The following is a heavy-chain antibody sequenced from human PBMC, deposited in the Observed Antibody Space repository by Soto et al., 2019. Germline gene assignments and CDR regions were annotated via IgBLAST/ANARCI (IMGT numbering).Heavy chain of an antibody. J-gene: IGHJ5*02. CDR2: IYYSGST. D-gene: IGHD6-13*01. V-gene: IGHV4-61*01. CDR3: ARSIAAAGTWWFDP. Sequence: PSETLSLTCTVSGGSVSSGSYYWSWIRQPPGKGLEWIGYIYYSGSTNYNPSLKSRVTISVDTSKNQFSLKLSSVTAADTAVYYCARSIAAAGTWWFDPWGQGTLVTVSS. CDR1: GGSVSSGSYY.